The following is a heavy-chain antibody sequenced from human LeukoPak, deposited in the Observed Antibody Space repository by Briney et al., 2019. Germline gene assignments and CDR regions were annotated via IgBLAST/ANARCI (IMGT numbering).Heavy chain of an antibody. V-gene: IGHV3-11*05. CDR2: ISSSSSYT. CDR3: AREGTSGTHLNWFDP. CDR1: GFTFSDYY. Sequence: GGSLRLSCAASGFTFSDYYMSWIRQAPGKGLEWVSYISSSSSYTNYADSVKGRFTISRDNAKNSLYLQMNSLRAEDTAVYYCAREGTSGTHLNWFDPWGQGTLVTVSS. J-gene: IGHJ5*02. D-gene: IGHD1-1*01.